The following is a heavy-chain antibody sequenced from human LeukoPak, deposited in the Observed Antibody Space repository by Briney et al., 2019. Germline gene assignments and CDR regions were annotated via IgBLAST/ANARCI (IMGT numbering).Heavy chain of an antibody. CDR1: GYTFTSYG. J-gene: IGHJ1*01. V-gene: IGHV1-18*01. Sequence: GASVKVSCTASGYTFTSYGISWVRQAPGQGLEWMGWISAYNGNTNYAQKLQGRVTMTTDTSTSTAYMELRSLRSDDTAVYYCARSGYYYDSSGYSPFAEYFQHWGQGTLVTVSS. CDR2: ISAYNGNT. CDR3: ARSGYYYDSSGYSPFAEYFQH. D-gene: IGHD3-22*01.